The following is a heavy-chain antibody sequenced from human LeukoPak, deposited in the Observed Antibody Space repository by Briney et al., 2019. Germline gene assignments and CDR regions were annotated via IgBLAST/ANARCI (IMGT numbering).Heavy chain of an antibody. V-gene: IGHV3-21*04. CDR3: ATLGGYSSHGYY. CDR1: GFTFSSYS. CDR2: ISSSSSYI. J-gene: IGHJ4*02. Sequence: GGSLRLSCAASGFTFSSYSMNWVRQAPGKGLEWVSSISSSSSYIYYANSVKGRFTISRDNAKNSLYLQMNSLRAEDTAVYYCATLGGYSSHGYYWGQGTLVTVSS. D-gene: IGHD6-13*01.